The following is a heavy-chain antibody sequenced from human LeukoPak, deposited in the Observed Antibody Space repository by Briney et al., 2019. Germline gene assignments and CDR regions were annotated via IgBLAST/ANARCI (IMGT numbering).Heavy chain of an antibody. J-gene: IGHJ4*02. CDR2: INSDGSST. CDR3: ARGGGTSGWYGVDY. Sequence: GGSLRLSCAASGFTFSSYWMHWVRQAPGKGLVWVSRINSDGSSTNYADSVKGRFTISRDNAKNTLYLQMNSLRAEDTAVYYCARGGGTSGWYGVDYWGQRTLVTVSS. CDR1: GFTFSSYW. D-gene: IGHD6-19*01. V-gene: IGHV3-74*01.